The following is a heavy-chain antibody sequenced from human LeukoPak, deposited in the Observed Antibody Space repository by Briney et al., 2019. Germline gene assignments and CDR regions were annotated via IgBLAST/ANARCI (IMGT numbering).Heavy chain of an antibody. D-gene: IGHD4-17*01. V-gene: IGHV1-8*01. Sequence: GASVKVSCKASGYTFSSYDINWVRQATGQGLEWMGWMNPNSGNTGYAQKFQGRVTMTKNTSITTAYMELSSLRSEDTAVYYCARTMTISPAAFDPWGQGTLVTVSS. CDR3: ARTMTISPAAFDP. CDR2: MNPNSGNT. CDR1: GYTFSSYD. J-gene: IGHJ5*02.